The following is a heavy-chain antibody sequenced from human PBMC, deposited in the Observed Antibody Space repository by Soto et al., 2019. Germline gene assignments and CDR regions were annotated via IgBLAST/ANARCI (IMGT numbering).Heavy chain of an antibody. V-gene: IGHV3-53*01. D-gene: IGHD6-19*01. CDR1: GFTVSSNY. CDR3: ARVYSSGWYEDY. J-gene: IGHJ4*02. CDR2: IYRGGST. Sequence: GGLRLSCAASGFTVSSNYMSWVRQDPGKGLVWVSAIYRGGSTSYADSVEGRFTISSDNSKNTLYLQMNSLTAEYTAVNDCARVYSSGWYEDYWGQVAMVTVSS.